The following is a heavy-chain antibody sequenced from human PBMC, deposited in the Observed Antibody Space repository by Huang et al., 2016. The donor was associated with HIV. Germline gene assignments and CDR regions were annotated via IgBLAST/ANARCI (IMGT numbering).Heavy chain of an antibody. CDR3: ARHFGSWSGYFDS. CDR1: GGSITDSNYY. J-gene: IGHJ4*02. Sequence: QLQLQESGPGLVRPSETLSLICTVSGGSITDSNYYWGWIRQPPGKGLEWIGRIYYSGDTDYNPSLKSRVTMSVDTSKNRFSLDIRSVAVADTAIYYCARHFGSWSGYFDSWGQGTLVPVSS. CDR2: IYYSGDT. V-gene: IGHV4-39*01. D-gene: IGHD3-10*01.